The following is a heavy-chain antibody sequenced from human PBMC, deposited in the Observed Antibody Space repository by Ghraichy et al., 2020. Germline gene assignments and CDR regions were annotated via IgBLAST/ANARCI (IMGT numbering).Heavy chain of an antibody. CDR3: AAFDYGDYGAAFDI. CDR2: ISWDGGST. D-gene: IGHD4-17*01. CDR1: GFTFDDYT. J-gene: IGHJ3*02. V-gene: IGHV3-43*01. Sequence: GESRRLSCAASGFTFDDYTMHWVRQAPGKGLEWVSLISWDGGSTYYADSVKGRFTISRDNSKNSLYLQMNSLRTEDTALYYCAAFDYGDYGAAFDIWGQGTMVTVSS.